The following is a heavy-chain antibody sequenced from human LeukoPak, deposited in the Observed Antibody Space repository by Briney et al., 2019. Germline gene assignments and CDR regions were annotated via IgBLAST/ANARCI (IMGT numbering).Heavy chain of an antibody. CDR1: GFTFGDYA. CDR2: IRSKAYGGTT. CDR3: TRTPIVVVTASLYYFDY. V-gene: IGHV3-49*03. Sequence: AGGSLRLSCTASGFTFGDYAMSWFRQAPGKGLEWVGFIRSKAYGGTTEYAASVKGRFTISRDDSKSIAYLQMNSLKTEDTAVYYCTRTPIVVVTASLYYFDYWGQGTLVTVSS. J-gene: IGHJ4*02. D-gene: IGHD2-21*02.